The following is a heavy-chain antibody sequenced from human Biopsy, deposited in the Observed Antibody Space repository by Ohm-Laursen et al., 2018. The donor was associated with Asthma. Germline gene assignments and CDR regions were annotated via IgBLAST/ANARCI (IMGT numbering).Heavy chain of an antibody. CDR1: GYTFNSAG. CDR2: ISVYNGNT. V-gene: IGHV1-18*01. CDR3: ARAVDYSHYYGIDV. Sequence: ASVKVSCNTSGYTFNSAGITWVRQAPGQGPEWMGWISVYNGNTKVAQKLQDRVTMITDTSTSTAYMELRSLRSDDTAVYFCARAVDYSHYYGIDVWGQGNTVTVS. D-gene: IGHD3-10*01. J-gene: IGHJ6*02.